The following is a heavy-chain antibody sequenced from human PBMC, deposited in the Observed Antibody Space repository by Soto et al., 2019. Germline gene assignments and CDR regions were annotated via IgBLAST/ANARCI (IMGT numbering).Heavy chain of an antibody. V-gene: IGHV1-69*13. D-gene: IGHD1-26*01. Sequence: SVKVSCKASGGTFSSYAISWVRQAPGQGLEWMGGIIPIFGTANYAQNFQGRVTITADESTSKAYMELSTLISEDTALYYCARVQFGGSYYDWFDPWGQGTLVTVSS. CDR2: IIPIFGTA. J-gene: IGHJ5*02. CDR1: GGTFSSYA. CDR3: ARVQFGGSYYDWFDP.